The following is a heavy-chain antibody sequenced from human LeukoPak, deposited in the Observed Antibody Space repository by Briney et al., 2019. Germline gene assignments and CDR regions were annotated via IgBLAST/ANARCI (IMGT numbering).Heavy chain of an antibody. Sequence: SETLSLTCAVYGGSFSRYYWSWIRQSPGKGLEWIAEIDHRGDTNYNPSVKSRVTISVDTSKNQFSLRVRSLSAADTAVYYCARGATISETGYFDFWGQGTLVTVS. CDR3: ARGATISETGYFDF. CDR1: GGSFSRYY. V-gene: IGHV4-34*01. D-gene: IGHD5-24*01. CDR2: IDHRGDT. J-gene: IGHJ4*03.